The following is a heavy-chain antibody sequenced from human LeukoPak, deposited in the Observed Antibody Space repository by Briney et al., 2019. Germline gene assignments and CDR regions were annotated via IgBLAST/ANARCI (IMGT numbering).Heavy chain of an antibody. V-gene: IGHV4-30-4*08. CDR2: IYYSGST. J-gene: IGHJ4*02. CDR3: ARELSVVVPAATFDYFDY. Sequence: SETLSLTCTVSGGSISSGDYYWSWIRQPPGKGLEWIGYIYYSGSTYHNPSHKSRVTISVDTSKNQFSLKLSSVTAADTAVYYCARELSVVVPAATFDYFDYWGQGTLVTVSS. D-gene: IGHD2-2*01. CDR1: GGSISSGDYY.